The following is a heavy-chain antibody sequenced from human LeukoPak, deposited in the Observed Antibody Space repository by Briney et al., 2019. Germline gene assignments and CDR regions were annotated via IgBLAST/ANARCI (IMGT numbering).Heavy chain of an antibody. CDR1: GFRFSDYS. Sequence: GGSLRLSCEASGFRFSDYSMNWVRQTPGKGLEWISYISSSDSTTYYTDSVRGRFTISRDNAKSSLYLLMNSLRDEDTGIHYCARNTILHPWGQGTLVTVSS. V-gene: IGHV3-48*02. CDR3: ARNTILHP. CDR2: ISSSDSTT. J-gene: IGHJ5*02. D-gene: IGHD3-9*01.